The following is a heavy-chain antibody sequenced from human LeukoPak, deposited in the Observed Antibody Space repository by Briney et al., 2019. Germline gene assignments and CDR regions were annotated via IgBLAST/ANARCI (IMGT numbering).Heavy chain of an antibody. Sequence: GGSLRLSCAASGFTFSSYTMNWVRQAPGKGLEWVSSITTTSSYVYYADSVKGRFTISRDNAKNSLYLQMNSLGAEDTAVYYCARDSLSGSYYDPWGQGTLVTVSS. CDR3: ARDSLSGSYYDP. J-gene: IGHJ5*02. V-gene: IGHV3-21*01. CDR2: ITTTSSYV. CDR1: GFTFSSYT. D-gene: IGHD1-26*01.